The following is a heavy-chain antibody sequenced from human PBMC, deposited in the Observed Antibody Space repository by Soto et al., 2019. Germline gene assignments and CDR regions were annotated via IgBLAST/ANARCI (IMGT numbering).Heavy chain of an antibody. CDR3: ARDLKVAASNSYFYYGMDV. V-gene: IGHV3-21*01. CDR1: GFTFTNYT. J-gene: IGHJ6*02. Sequence: GGSLRLSCAASGFTFTNYTRNWVRQAPGKGLYWLSSISRSSTNIFYADSVKGRFTVSRDNANNVLYLQINSLSAEDTAIYYCARDLKVAASNSYFYYGMDVWGQGTTVTVYS. D-gene: IGHD6-19*01. CDR2: ISRSSTNI.